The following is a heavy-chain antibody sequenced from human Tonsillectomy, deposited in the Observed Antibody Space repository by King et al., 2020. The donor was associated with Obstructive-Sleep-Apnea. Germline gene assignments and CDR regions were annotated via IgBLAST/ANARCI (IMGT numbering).Heavy chain of an antibody. J-gene: IGHJ6*02. CDR2: ISYDGSNK. CDR1: GFTFSSYA. V-gene: IGHV3-30-3*01. Sequence: VQLVESGGGVVQPGRSLRLSCAASGFTFSSYAMHWVRQAPGKGLEWVAVISYDGSNKYYADSVKGRFTISRDNSKNTLYLQMNSLRAEDTAVYYCARDATTVTPYHYYGMDVWGQGTTVTVSS. D-gene: IGHD4-17*01. CDR3: ARDATTVTPYHYYGMDV.